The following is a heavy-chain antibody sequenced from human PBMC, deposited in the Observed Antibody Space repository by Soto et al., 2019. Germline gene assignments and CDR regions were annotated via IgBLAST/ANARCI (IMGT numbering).Heavy chain of an antibody. CDR1: GFTFSSYA. D-gene: IGHD5-12*01. J-gene: IGHJ4*02. V-gene: IGHV3-23*01. Sequence: GGSLRLSCAASGFTFSSYAMSWVRQAPGKGLEWVSAISGSGGSTYYADSVKGRFAISRDNSKNTLYLQMNSLRAEDTAVYYCAKDRRWSVSGYGPDYFDYSGQGTLVTVS. CDR2: ISGSGGST. CDR3: AKDRRWSVSGYGPDYFDY.